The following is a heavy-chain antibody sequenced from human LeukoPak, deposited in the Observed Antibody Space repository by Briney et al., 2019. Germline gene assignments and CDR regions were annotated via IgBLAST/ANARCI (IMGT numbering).Heavy chain of an antibody. Sequence: GRSLRLSCAASGFTFSSYAMHWVRQAPGKGLEYVSAISSNGGSTYYANSVKGRFTISRDNSKNTLYLQMGSLRAEDMAVYYCARGSSSWYGRNWFDPWGQGTLVTVSS. J-gene: IGHJ5*02. CDR3: ARGSSSWYGRNWFDP. V-gene: IGHV3-64*01. D-gene: IGHD6-13*01. CDR2: ISSNGGST. CDR1: GFTFSSYA.